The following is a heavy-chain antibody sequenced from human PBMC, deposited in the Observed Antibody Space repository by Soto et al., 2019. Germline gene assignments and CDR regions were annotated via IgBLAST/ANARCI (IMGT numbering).Heavy chain of an antibody. CDR3: GSVIRQEVFDY. D-gene: IGHD3-22*01. CDR1: GGTFSSYA. V-gene: IGHV1-69*12. Sequence: VQLVQSGAEVQKPGSSVQVSCKASGGTFSSYAISWVRQAPGQGLEWMGGIIPIFGTANYAQKFQGRVMTTADESTSTAYMELSSLRSEDAAVYYGGSVIRQEVFDYWGQGTLVTVSS. CDR2: IIPIFGTA. J-gene: IGHJ4*02.